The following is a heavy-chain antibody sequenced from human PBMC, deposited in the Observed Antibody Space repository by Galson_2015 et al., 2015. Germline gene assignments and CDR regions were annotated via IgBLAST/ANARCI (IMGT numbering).Heavy chain of an antibody. Sequence: SVKVSCKASGYTFTSYAMHWVRQAPGQRLEWMGWITAGNGNTKYSQKFQGRVTITRDTSASTAYMELSSLRSEDTAAYYCARVRRITMIFDIWGQGTMVTVSS. J-gene: IGHJ3*02. CDR3: ARVRRITMIFDI. CDR1: GYTFTSYA. CDR2: ITAGNGNT. V-gene: IGHV1-3*01. D-gene: IGHD3-22*01.